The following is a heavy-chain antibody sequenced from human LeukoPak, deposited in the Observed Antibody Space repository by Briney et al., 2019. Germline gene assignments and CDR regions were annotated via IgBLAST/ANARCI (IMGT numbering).Heavy chain of an antibody. CDR1: GGTFSSYA. Sequence: SVKVSCKASGGTFSSYAISWVRQAPGQGLEWMGRIIPILGIANYAQKFQGRVTITADKSTSTAYMELSSLRSEDTAVYYCARNIVVPAAPFDPWGQGTLVTVSS. J-gene: IGHJ5*02. V-gene: IGHV1-69*04. CDR2: IIPILGIA. D-gene: IGHD2-2*01. CDR3: ARNIVVPAAPFDP.